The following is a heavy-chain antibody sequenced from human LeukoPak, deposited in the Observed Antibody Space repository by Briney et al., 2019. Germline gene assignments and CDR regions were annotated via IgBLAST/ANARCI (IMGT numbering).Heavy chain of an antibody. CDR2: IYYSGST. V-gene: IGHV4-59*01. CDR3: ARGPSSYYFDY. CDR1: GGSISGYY. Sequence: SETLSLTCPVSGGSISGYYCSWIRQPPGRGLEWIGYIYYSGSTNYNPSLESRVTISVDTSKNQFSLKLSSVTAADTAVYYCARGPSSYYFDYWGQGTLVTVSS. J-gene: IGHJ4*02.